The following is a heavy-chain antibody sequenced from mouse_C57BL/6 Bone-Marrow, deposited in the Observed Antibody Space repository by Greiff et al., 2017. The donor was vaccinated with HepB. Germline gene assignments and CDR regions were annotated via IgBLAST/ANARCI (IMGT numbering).Heavy chain of an antibody. Sequence: EVQLQQSGAELVRPGASVKLSCTASGFNIKDDYMHWVKQRPEQGLEWIGWIDPENGDTEYASKFQGKATITADTSSNTAYLQLSSLTSEDTAVYYCTTEVTARGYYYAMGYWGQGTTVTVSS. J-gene: IGHJ4*01. CDR3: TTEVTARGYYYAMGY. V-gene: IGHV14-4*01. CDR2: IDPENGDT. D-gene: IGHD2-2*01. CDR1: GFNIKDDY.